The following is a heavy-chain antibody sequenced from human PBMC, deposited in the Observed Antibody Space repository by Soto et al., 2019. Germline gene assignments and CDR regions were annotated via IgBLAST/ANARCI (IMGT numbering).Heavy chain of an antibody. CDR2: IYTSGST. CDR1: GGSISSYY. Sequence: SETLSLTCTVSGGSISSYYWSWIRQPAGKGLEWIGRIYTSGSTNYNPYLKSRVTMSVDTSKNQFSLKLSSVTAADTAAYYWARGTAEGEGYFYYGMDVWGQGTPVTVSS. V-gene: IGHV4-4*07. CDR3: ARGTAEGEGYFYYGMDV. J-gene: IGHJ6*02. D-gene: IGHD3-10*01.